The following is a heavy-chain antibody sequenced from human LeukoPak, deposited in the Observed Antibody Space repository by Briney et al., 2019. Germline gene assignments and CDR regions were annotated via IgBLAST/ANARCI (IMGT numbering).Heavy chain of an antibody. CDR2: IYYSGST. J-gene: IGHJ6*02. D-gene: IGHD1-26*01. CDR1: GGSITPYY. Sequence: SETLSLTCTVSGGSITPYYWGWIRQPPGQGLQWIGYIYYSGSTNYNPSLKSRLTISIDTSKYQFSLSLSSVTAPDTAVYYCARVPSRMGSSYVYYGMDVWGQGTTVTVSS. CDR3: ARVPSRMGSSYVYYGMDV. V-gene: IGHV4-59*01.